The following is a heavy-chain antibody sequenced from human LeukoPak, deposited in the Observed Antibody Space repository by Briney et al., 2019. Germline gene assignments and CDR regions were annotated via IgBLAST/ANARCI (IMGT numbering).Heavy chain of an antibody. CDR3: ARVTFAHYDSSGYYSDAFDI. Sequence: PSETLSLTCSVSGGSISSGGYYWSWIRQHPGKGLEWIGYIDYSGSTYYNPSLKSRVIISTDASKNQFSLKLSSVTAADTAVYYCARVTFAHYDSSGYYSDAFDIWGQGTMVTVSS. V-gene: IGHV4-31*03. J-gene: IGHJ3*02. D-gene: IGHD3-22*01. CDR1: GGSISSGGYY. CDR2: IDYSGST.